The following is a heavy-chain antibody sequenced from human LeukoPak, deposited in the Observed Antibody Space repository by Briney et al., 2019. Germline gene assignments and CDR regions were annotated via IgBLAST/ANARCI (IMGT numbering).Heavy chain of an antibody. CDR3: ARASRVSPADY. Sequence: GGSLRLSCAASGFTFYDYGMSWVRHAPGKGLEGCSGLYWNGGSPHYADYVKGRFTISRVNAKDSLYLQIYSRRAEDPALYHCARASRVSPADYWGQGTLVTVSS. CDR2: LYWNGGSP. V-gene: IGHV3-20*01. CDR1: GFTFYDYG. J-gene: IGHJ4*02. D-gene: IGHD6-13*01.